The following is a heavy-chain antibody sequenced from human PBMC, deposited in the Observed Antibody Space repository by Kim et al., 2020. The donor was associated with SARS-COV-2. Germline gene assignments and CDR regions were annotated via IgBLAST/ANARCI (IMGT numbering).Heavy chain of an antibody. J-gene: IGHJ4*02. CDR3: ARGADYSNSGDFDY. Sequence: ADSVKGQFTISRDNAKNSLYLQMNSLRAEDTAVYYCARGADYSNSGDFDYWGQGTLVTVSS. D-gene: IGHD4-4*01. V-gene: IGHV3-21*01.